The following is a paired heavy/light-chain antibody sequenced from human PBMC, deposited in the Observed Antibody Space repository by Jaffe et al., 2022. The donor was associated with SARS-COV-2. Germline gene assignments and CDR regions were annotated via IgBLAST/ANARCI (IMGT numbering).Light chain of an antibody. CDR2: AAS. V-gene: IGKV1-8*01. J-gene: IGKJ2*01. CDR3: QQYYSYPPA. Sequence: AIRMTQSPSSFSASTGDRVTITCRASQGISSYLAWYQQKPGKAPKLLIYAASTLQSGVPSRFSGSGSGTDFTLTISCLQSEDFATYYCQQYYSYPPAFGQGTKLEIK. CDR1: QGISSY.
Heavy chain of an antibody. V-gene: IGHV4-30-4*01. J-gene: IGHJ4*02. D-gene: IGHD2-15*01. CDR3: ATAEACSGGSCYGAYFY. CDR1: GGSISSGDYY. CDR2: IYYSGST. Sequence: QVQLQESGPGLVKPSQTLSLTCTVSGGSISSGDYYWSWIRQPPGKGLEWIGYIYYSGSTYYNPSLKSRVTISVDTSKNQFSLKLSSVTAADTAVYYCATAEACSGGSCYGAYFYWGQGTLVTVSS.